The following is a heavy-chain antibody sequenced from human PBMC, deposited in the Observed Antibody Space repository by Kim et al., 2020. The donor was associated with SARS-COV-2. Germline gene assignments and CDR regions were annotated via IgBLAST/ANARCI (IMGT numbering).Heavy chain of an antibody. J-gene: IGHJ4*02. CDR2: ISNDGSNK. V-gene: IGHV3-30*04. Sequence: GGSLRLSCAASGFTFSSYAMHWVRQTPGKGLEWVAVISNDGSNKYYADSVKGRFTVSRDNSKNTLYLQLNSLRAEDTAVYYCARGDGYNYWGFDYWGQGT. CDR3: ARGDGYNYWGFDY. D-gene: IGHD5-18*01. CDR1: GFTFSSYA.